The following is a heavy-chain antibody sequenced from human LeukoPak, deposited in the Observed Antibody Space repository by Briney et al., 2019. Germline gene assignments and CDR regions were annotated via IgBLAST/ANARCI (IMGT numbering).Heavy chain of an antibody. J-gene: IGHJ3*02. CDR3: ASLFITMVRGPTDDI. CDR1: GGSISSYY. CDR2: IYYSGST. D-gene: IGHD3-10*01. V-gene: IGHV4-59*01. Sequence: SETLSLTCTVSGGSISSYYWSWIRQPPGKGLEWIGYIYYSGSTNYNPSLKSRVTISVDTSKNQFSLKLSSVTAADTAVYYCASLFITMVRGPTDDIWGQGTMVTVSS.